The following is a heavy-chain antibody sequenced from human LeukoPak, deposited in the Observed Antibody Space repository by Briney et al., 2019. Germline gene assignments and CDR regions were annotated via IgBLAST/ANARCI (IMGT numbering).Heavy chain of an antibody. D-gene: IGHD1-26*01. J-gene: IGHJ4*02. CDR2: ITSSSTYI. V-gene: IGHV3-21*04. CDR3: ARERGSYYKIFDY. Sequence: GGSLRLSCAASGFTFSRYTVNWVRQAPGKGLEWVSSITSSSTYIYYADSVKGRFTISRDNAKNSLYLHMNSLRAEDTALYHCARERGSYYKIFDYWGQGTLVTVSS. CDR1: GFTFSRYT.